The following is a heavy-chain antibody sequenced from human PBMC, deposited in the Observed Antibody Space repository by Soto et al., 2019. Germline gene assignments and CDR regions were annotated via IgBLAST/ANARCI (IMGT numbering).Heavy chain of an antibody. D-gene: IGHD6-19*01. CDR2: IVVGSGNT. V-gene: IGHV1-58*01. J-gene: IGHJ4*02. CDR3: AIPSGLTVTGPDY. CDR1: GFTSTSSA. Sequence: SVKVSCKASGFTSTSSAVQWVRQARGQRLEWIGWIVVGSGNTNYAQKFQERVTITRDMSTSTAYMELNSLRAEDTAVYYCAIPSGLTVTGPDYWGQGTLVTVSS.